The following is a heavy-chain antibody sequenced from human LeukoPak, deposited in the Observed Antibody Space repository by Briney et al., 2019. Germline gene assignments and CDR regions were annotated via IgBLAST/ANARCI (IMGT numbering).Heavy chain of an antibody. CDR2: IYYSGST. V-gene: IGHV4-39*01. D-gene: IGHD5-18*01. CDR3: ARQVGYSYFDY. CDR1: GGSISSSSYY. Sequence: SETLSLTCTVSGGSISSSSYYWGWIRQPPGKGLEWIGSIYYSGSTYYNPSLKSRVTISVDTSKNQFSLKLSSVTAADTAVYYCARQVGYSYFDYWGQGTLVTVS. J-gene: IGHJ4*02.